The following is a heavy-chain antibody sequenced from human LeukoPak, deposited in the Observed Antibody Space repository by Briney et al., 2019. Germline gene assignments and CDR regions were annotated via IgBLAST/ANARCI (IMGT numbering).Heavy chain of an antibody. CDR1: GFTFSNYW. J-gene: IGHJ4*02. D-gene: IGHD5-18*01. CDR2: IKTDGIST. V-gene: IGHV3-74*01. CDR3: ARAGRVDTGFDY. Sequence: GGSLRLSCAASGFTFSNYWMHWVRQAPGKGLVWVSRIKTDGISTSYADSVKGRFTISRDNAKNTLYLQMNSLRVEDTAVYYCARAGRVDTGFDYWGQGTLVAVSS.